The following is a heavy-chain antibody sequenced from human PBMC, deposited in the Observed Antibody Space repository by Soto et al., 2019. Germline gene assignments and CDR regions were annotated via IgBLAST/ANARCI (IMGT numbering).Heavy chain of an antibody. V-gene: IGHV3-30-3*01. CDR1: GFTFSSYA. J-gene: IGHJ4*02. CDR2: ISYDGSNK. CDR3: ARDLTAIVGATALDY. Sequence: QVQLVESGGGVVQPGRSLRLSCAASGFTFSSYAMHWVRQAPGKGLEWVAVISYDGSNKYYADSVKGRFTISRDNSKNTLYLQMNSLRAEDTAVYYCARDLTAIVGATALDYWGQGTLVTVSS. D-gene: IGHD1-26*01.